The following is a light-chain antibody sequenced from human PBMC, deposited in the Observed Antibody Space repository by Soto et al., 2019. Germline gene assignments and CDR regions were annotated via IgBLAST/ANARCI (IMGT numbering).Light chain of an antibody. CDR3: QQADSFPQT. CDR1: QDISNY. Sequence: IQMTQSPSSLSASVGDRVTITCQASQDISNYLNWYQQKPGKAPKLLIYDASNLETGVPSRFSGSGSGTDFTLTISSLQPEDFATYYCQQADSFPQTFGQGTKV. J-gene: IGKJ1*01. V-gene: IGKV1-33*01. CDR2: DAS.